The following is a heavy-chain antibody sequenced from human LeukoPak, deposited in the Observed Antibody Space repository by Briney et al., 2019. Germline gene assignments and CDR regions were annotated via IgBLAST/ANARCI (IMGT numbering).Heavy chain of an antibody. CDR3: ARVSTGPTDNYYFDY. D-gene: IGHD1-20*01. CDR2: INHSGST. CDR1: GGSFSGYY. J-gene: IGHJ4*02. V-gene: IGHV4-34*01. Sequence: SETLSLTCAVYGGSFSGYYWSWIRQPPGKGLEWIGEINHSGSTNYNPSLKSRVTISVDTSKNQFSLKLSSVTAADTAVYYCARVSTGPTDNYYFDYWGQGTLVTVSS.